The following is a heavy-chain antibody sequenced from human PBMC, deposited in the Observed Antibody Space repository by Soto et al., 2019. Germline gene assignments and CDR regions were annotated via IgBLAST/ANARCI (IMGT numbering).Heavy chain of an antibody. V-gene: IGHV4-59*01. Sequence: SETLSLTYTVSGGSISSYYWSWIRQPPGKGLEWIGYIYYSGSTNYNPSLKSRVTISVDTSKNQFSLKLSSVTAADTAVYYCARTLYSYGPRFDYWGQGTLVTVSS. CDR2: IYYSGST. J-gene: IGHJ4*02. D-gene: IGHD5-18*01. CDR1: GGSISSYY. CDR3: ARTLYSYGPRFDY.